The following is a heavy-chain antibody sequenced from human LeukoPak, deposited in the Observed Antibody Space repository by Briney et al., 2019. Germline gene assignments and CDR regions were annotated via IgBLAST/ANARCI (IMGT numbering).Heavy chain of an antibody. CDR3: ARDRKDYDILTGYYKEAWFDP. Sequence: ASVKVSCKASGYTFTSYDINWVRQATGQGLEWMGWMNPNSGNTGYAQKFQGRVTMTRNTSISTAYMELSSLRSEDTAVYYCARDRKDYDILTGYYKEAWFDPWGQGTLVTVSS. D-gene: IGHD3-9*01. CDR2: MNPNSGNT. V-gene: IGHV1-8*01. J-gene: IGHJ5*02. CDR1: GYTFTSYD.